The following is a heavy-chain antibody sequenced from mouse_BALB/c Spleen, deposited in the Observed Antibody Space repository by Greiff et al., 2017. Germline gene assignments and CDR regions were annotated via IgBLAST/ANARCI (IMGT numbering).Heavy chain of an antibody. CDR1: GYAFSSSW. CDR2: IYPGDGDT. V-gene: IGHV1-82*01. D-gene: IGHD2-2*01. CDR3: ARSLGYYGYGGFAY. Sequence: QVQLQQSGPELVKPGASVKISCKASGYAFSSSWMNWVKQRPGQGLEWIGRIYPGDGDTNYNGKFKGKATLTADKSSSTAYMQLSSLTSVDSAVYFCARSLGYYGYGGFAYWGQGTLVTVSA. J-gene: IGHJ3*01.